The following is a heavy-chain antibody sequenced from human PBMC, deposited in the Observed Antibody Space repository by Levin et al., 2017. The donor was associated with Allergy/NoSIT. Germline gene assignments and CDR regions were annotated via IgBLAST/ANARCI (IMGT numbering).Heavy chain of an antibody. CDR1: GGSISSSSYY. V-gene: IGHV4-39*01. D-gene: IGHD3-3*01. J-gene: IGHJ3*02. Sequence: SQTLSLTCTVPGGSISSSSYYWGWIRQPPGKGLEWIGSIYYSGSTYYNPSLKSRVTISVDTSKNQFSLKLSSVTAADTAVYYCASGDYDFWSGAHRDAFDIWGQGTMVTVSS. CDR2: IYYSGST. CDR3: ASGDYDFWSGAHRDAFDI.